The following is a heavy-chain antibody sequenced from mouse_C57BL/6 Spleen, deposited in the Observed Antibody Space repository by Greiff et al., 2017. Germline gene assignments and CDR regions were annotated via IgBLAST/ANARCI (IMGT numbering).Heavy chain of an antibody. CDR3: ARDGLRFYAMDY. Sequence: QVHVKQPGTELVKPGASVKLSCKASGYTFTSYWMHWVKQRPGQGLEWIGNINPSNGGTNYNEKFKSKATLTVDKSSSTAYMQLSSLTSEDSAVYYCARDGLRFYAMDYWGQGTSVTVSS. CDR2: INPSNGGT. D-gene: IGHD1-1*01. CDR1: GYTFTSYW. J-gene: IGHJ4*01. V-gene: IGHV1-53*01.